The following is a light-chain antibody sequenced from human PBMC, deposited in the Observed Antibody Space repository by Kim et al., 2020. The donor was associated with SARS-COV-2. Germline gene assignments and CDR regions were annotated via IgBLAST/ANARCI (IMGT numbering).Light chain of an antibody. CDR3: QHYANYPLT. J-gene: IGKJ4*01. CDR1: QSIRDC. CDR2: QAS. V-gene: IGKV1-5*03. Sequence: ASVGDRVTITCRASQSIRDCLAWYQQKPGKAPKVLIYQASSLQSGVPSRFIGSGSGTEFTLTISSLQPDDSATYYCQHYANYPLTFGGGTKVDIK.